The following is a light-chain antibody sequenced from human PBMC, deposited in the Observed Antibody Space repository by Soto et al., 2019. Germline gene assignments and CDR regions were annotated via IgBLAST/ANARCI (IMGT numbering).Light chain of an antibody. CDR3: QQYGSSPGT. Sequence: EIVMTQSPVTLSVSPGERATLSCRASQSVSDNLAWYQQKPGQAPRLLIYGASSRATGIPDRFSGSGSGTDFTLTISRLEPEDFAVYYCQQYGSSPGTCGQGTKV. V-gene: IGKV3-20*01. CDR2: GAS. CDR1: QSVSDN. J-gene: IGKJ1*01.